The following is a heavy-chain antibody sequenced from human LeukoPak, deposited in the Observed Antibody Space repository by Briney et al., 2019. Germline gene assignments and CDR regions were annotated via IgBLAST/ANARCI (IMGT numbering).Heavy chain of an antibody. J-gene: IGHJ4*02. Sequence: GGSLRLSCAASGFTFSSYGMHWVRQAPGKGLEWVAFIRYDGSNKYYADSVKGRFTISRDNSKNTLYLQMNSLRAEDTAVYYCARDLDSSGWGYFDYWGQGTLVTVSS. V-gene: IGHV3-30*02. D-gene: IGHD6-19*01. CDR1: GFTFSSYG. CDR2: IRYDGSNK. CDR3: ARDLDSSGWGYFDY.